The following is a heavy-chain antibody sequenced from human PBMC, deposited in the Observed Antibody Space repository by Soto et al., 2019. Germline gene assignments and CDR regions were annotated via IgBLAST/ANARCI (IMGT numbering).Heavy chain of an antibody. CDR3: VRLSRERTGSGSYYSENYYYYYYMDV. Sequence: SETLSLTCTVSGGSISSYYWSWIRQPPGKGLEWIEYIYYSGSTNYNPSLKSRVTISVDTSKNQFSLKLSSVTAADTAVYYCVRLSRERTGSGSYYSENYYYYYYMDVWGKGTTVTVSS. D-gene: IGHD3-10*01. CDR1: GGSISSYY. CDR2: IYYSGST. V-gene: IGHV4-59*08. J-gene: IGHJ6*03.